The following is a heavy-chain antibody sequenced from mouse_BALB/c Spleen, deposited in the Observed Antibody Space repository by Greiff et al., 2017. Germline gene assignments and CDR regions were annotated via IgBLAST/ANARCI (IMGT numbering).Heavy chain of an antibody. Sequence: EVQLVESGGGLVKPGGSLKLSCAASGFTFSDYYMYWVRQTPEKRLEWVATISDGGSYTYYPDSVKGRFTISRDNAKNNLYLQMSSLKSEDTAMYYCAREYFDYWGQGTTLTVSS. V-gene: IGHV5-4*02. J-gene: IGHJ2*01. CDR2: ISDGGSYT. CDR3: AREYFDY. CDR1: GFTFSDYY.